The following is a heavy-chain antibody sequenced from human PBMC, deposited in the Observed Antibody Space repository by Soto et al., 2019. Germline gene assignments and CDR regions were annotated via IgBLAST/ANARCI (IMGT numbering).Heavy chain of an antibody. Sequence: QVQLVQSGAEVKKPGASVKVSCKASGYTFTSYDINWVRQATGQGLEWMGWMNPNSGNTGYAQKFQGRVTMTRNTSISTGYRELSSLRSEDTAVYYCARPTPLRAWRGAFDIWGQGTMVTVSS. D-gene: IGHD4-17*01. J-gene: IGHJ3*02. CDR1: GYTFTSYD. CDR2: MNPNSGNT. CDR3: ARPTPLRAWRGAFDI. V-gene: IGHV1-8*01.